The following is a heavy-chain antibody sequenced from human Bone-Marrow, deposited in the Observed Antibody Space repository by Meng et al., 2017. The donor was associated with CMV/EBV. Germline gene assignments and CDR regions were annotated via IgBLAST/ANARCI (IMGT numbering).Heavy chain of an antibody. D-gene: IGHD2-21*01. CDR1: GYTFTSYY. J-gene: IGHJ6*02. Sequence: ASVKVSCKASGYTFTSYYMHWVRQAPGQGLEWMGIINPSGGSTSYAQKFQGRVTMTRDTSTSTVYMELSSLRSEDTAVYYCARDGGDYPRYYYGMDVWGHGTTVTVSS. CDR3: ARDGGDYPRYYYGMDV. V-gene: IGHV1-46*01. CDR2: INPSGGST.